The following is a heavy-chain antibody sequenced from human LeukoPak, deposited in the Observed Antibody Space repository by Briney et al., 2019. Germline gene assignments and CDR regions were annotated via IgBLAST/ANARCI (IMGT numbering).Heavy chain of an antibody. V-gene: IGHV4-59*06. CDR3: ATADGDYDSFDY. J-gene: IGHJ4*02. D-gene: IGHD4-17*01. Sequence: SETLSLTCTVSGGSISSYYWSWIRQPPGKGLEWIGYIYYSGSTYYNPSLESRVSISVDTSKNQFSLKLSSVTAADTAVYYCATADGDYDSFDYWGQGTLVTVSS. CDR2: IYYSGST. CDR1: GGSISSYY.